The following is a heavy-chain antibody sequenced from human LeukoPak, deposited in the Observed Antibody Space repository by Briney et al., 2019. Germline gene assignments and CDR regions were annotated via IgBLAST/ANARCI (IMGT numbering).Heavy chain of an antibody. CDR2: IYYSGST. CDR3: AGPGYSSSWYVAY. Sequence: SETLSLTCTASGGSISSSSYYWGWMRQPPGKGLEWIGSIYYSGSTYYNPSLKSRVTISVDTSKNQFSLKLSSVTAADTAVYYCAGPGYSSSWYVAYWGQGTLVTVSS. CDR1: GGSISSSSYY. D-gene: IGHD6-13*01. J-gene: IGHJ4*02. V-gene: IGHV4-39*07.